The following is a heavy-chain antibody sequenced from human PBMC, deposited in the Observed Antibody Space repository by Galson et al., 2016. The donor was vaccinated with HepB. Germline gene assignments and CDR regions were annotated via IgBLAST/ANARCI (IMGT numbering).Heavy chain of an antibody. D-gene: IGHD6-19*01. J-gene: IGHJ4*02. CDR3: ARGVAVTVWYYFDY. Sequence: SVKVSCKASGYTFAAYGITWVRQAPGQGLEWMGWISGHNGNTNYAQKFQGRVTMTTHTSTSTAYLDLGNLRSDDTAVYYCARGVAVTVWYYFDYWGQGTLVTVSS. CDR1: GYTFAAYG. CDR2: ISGHNGNT. V-gene: IGHV1-18*01.